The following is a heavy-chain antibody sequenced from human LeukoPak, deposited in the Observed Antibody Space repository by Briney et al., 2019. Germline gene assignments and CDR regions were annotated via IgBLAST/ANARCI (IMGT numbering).Heavy chain of an antibody. CDR1: GYSINSAHY. D-gene: IGHD2-15*01. CDR2: ISQSAIA. Sequence: PSETLSLTCAVSGYSINSAHYWVWIHQPPGKGLEWIGNISQSAIASYNPSLKSRVTISVDTSKNQFSLKMTSLTAADTAVYFCARASVEHRIVAGDYFDYWGRGTLVTVSS. V-gene: IGHV4-38-2*01. CDR3: ARASVEHRIVAGDYFDY. J-gene: IGHJ4*02.